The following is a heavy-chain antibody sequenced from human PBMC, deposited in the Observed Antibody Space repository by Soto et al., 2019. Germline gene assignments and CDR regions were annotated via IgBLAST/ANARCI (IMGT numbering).Heavy chain of an antibody. CDR3: ARVWGGAFDI. D-gene: IGHD3-10*01. Sequence: SETLSLTCAVSGYSISSSNWWGWIRQPPGKGLEWIGYIYYSGSTNYNPSLKSRVTISVDTSKNQFSLKLSSVTAADTAVYYCARVWGGAFDIWGQGTMVTVSS. V-gene: IGHV4-28*03. CDR1: GYSISSSNW. J-gene: IGHJ3*02. CDR2: IYYSGST.